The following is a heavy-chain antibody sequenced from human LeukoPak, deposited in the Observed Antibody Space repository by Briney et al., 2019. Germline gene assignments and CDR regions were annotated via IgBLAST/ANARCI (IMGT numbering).Heavy chain of an antibody. V-gene: IGHV4-39*07. Sequence: SETLSLTCTVSGGSISSSSYYWGWIRQPPGKGLEWIGSIYYSGSTYYNPSLKSRVTISVDTSKNQFSLKLSSVTAADTAVYYCARDLWTYYYGSGSYYRSFDYWGQGTLVTVSS. CDR2: IYYSGST. D-gene: IGHD3-10*01. J-gene: IGHJ4*02. CDR3: ARDLWTYYYGSGSYYRSFDY. CDR1: GGSISSSSYY.